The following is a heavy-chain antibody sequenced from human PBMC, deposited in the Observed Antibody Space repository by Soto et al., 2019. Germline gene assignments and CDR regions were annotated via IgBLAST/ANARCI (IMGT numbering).Heavy chain of an antibody. V-gene: IGHV1-69*08. D-gene: IGHD2-21*01. CDR1: GDTFSSYA. Sequence: QVQLVQSGAELKKTGSSVTVSCRASGDTFSSYAVNWVRQAPGRGLEWMGRIITVLGTTDYAQNFMGRVTITAEKSTKTVYMELSSLRSDDTAVYYCARRRYCGYDCYHKHYYGMDVWGQGTTVTVAS. J-gene: IGHJ6*02. CDR2: IITVLGTT. CDR3: ARRRYCGYDCYHKHYYGMDV.